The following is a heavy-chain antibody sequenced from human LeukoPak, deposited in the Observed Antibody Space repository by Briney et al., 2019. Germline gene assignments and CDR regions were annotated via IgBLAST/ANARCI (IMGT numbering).Heavy chain of an antibody. CDR3: ARTSGLFDAFDI. Sequence: SETLSLTCTVSGGSISSSSYYWGWLRQPPGTGLEWIGSIYYSGSTYYNPSLKSRVTISVDTSKNQFSLKLSSVTAADTAVYYCARTSGLFDAFDIWGQGTMVTVSS. D-gene: IGHD3-10*01. J-gene: IGHJ3*02. CDR1: GGSISSSSYY. CDR2: IYYSGST. V-gene: IGHV4-39*01.